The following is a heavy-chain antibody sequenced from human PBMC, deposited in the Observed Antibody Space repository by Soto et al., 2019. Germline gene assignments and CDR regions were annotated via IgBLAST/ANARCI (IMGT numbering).Heavy chain of an antibody. CDR3: ARGIGITIFGVVTPPAYMDV. CDR2: IIPIFGTA. CDR1: AGTFSSYA. J-gene: IGHJ6*02. D-gene: IGHD3-3*01. V-gene: IGHV1-69*13. Sequence: SVKVSCNASAGTFSSYAISLVRQAPGQGLEWMGGIIPIFGTANYAQKFQGRVTITEDESTSTAYMELSSLRSEDTAVYYCARGIGITIFGVVTPPAYMDVWGQGTTVTV.